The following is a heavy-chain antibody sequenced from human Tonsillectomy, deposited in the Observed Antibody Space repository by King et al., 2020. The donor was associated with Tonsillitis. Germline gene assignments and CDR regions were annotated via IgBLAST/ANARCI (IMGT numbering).Heavy chain of an antibody. V-gene: IGHV3-74*01. J-gene: IGHJ6*04. CDR1: GFTFSNYW. CDR2: INNDGTST. D-gene: IGHD2-8*01. Sequence: VQLVESGGGLVQPGGSLRLSCAASGFTFSNYWMYWVRQAPGKGRVWVSYINNDGTSTDYADSVKGRITISRDNAKNTLYLKMNSLRDEDTAVYYSTRGVLMHAMDVWGKGTTVTVSS. CDR3: TRGVLMHAMDV.